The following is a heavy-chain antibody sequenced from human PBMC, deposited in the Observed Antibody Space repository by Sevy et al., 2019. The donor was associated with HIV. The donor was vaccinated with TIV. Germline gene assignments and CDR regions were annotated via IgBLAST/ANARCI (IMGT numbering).Heavy chain of an antibody. V-gene: IGHV1-69*06. J-gene: IGHJ6*03. D-gene: IGHD6-19*01. CDR1: GGTFSSYA. CDR2: IIPIFGTA. CDR3: AREGAVAGRTYYYYYMDV. Sequence: ASVKVSCKASGGTFSSYAISWVRQAPGQGLEWMGGIIPIFGTANYPQKFQGRVTITADKSTSTAYMELSSLRSEDTAVYYCAREGAVAGRTYYYYYMDVWGKRTTVTVSS.